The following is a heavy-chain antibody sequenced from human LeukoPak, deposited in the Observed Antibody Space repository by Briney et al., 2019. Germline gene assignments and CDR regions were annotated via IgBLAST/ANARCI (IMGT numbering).Heavy chain of an antibody. J-gene: IGHJ4*02. CDR1: GDSFSTNSAA. Sequence: SQTLSLTCAISGDSFSTNSAAWNWIRQSPSRGLEWLARTYYRSKWYNDYAVSVKSRITISPDTSKNQLSLHLSSVTAADTAVYYCARGLTSTTRSWAKNYFDYWGQGTLVTVSS. CDR3: ARGLTSTTRSWAKNYFDY. CDR2: TYYRSKWYN. D-gene: IGHD2-2*01. V-gene: IGHV6-1*01.